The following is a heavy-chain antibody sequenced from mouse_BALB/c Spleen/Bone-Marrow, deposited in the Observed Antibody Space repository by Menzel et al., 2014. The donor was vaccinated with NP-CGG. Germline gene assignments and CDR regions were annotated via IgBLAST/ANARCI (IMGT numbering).Heavy chain of an antibody. J-gene: IGHJ3*01. CDR1: EYEFPSHD. Sequence: EVKLVESGGGLVQPGASLKLSCESNEYEFPSHDMSWVRKTPEKGLELVAAINSDGGRTYYPDTMERQYIISRDNSKKTLYQQMSSLRSEDTAFYYCARHGDYYGSSLFAYWGQGTLVSVSA. D-gene: IGHD1-1*01. CDR2: INSDGGRT. CDR3: ARHGDYYGSSLFAY. V-gene: IGHV5-2*03.